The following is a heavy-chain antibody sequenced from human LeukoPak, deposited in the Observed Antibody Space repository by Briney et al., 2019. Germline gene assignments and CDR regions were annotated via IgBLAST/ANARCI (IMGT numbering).Heavy chain of an antibody. D-gene: IGHD3-22*01. V-gene: IGHV3-53*01. J-gene: IGHJ4*02. Sequence: GGSLRLSCAASGFTVSSTYMTWVRQAPGKGREWVSVIYSGGSTYYADSVKGRFTISRDNSKYTLYLQMSSLRADDSAVYYCARGPYYYDRSGYFDFWGQGTLVTVSS. CDR2: IYSGGST. CDR3: ARGPYYYDRSGYFDF. CDR1: GFTVSSTY.